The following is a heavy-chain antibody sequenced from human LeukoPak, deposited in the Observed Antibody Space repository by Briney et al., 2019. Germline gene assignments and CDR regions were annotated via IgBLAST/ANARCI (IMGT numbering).Heavy chain of an antibody. CDR1: GGSVSSGSYY. CDR2: IYYSGST. Sequence: SETLSLTCTVSGGSVSSGSYYWSWIRQPPGKGLEWIGYIYYSGSTNYNPSLKSRVTISVDTSKNQFSLKLSSVTAADTAVYYCARWVNIVVVLAEGVDYYGMDVWGQGTTVTVSS. D-gene: IGHD2-2*01. J-gene: IGHJ6*02. CDR3: ARWVNIVVVLAEGVDYYGMDV. V-gene: IGHV4-61*01.